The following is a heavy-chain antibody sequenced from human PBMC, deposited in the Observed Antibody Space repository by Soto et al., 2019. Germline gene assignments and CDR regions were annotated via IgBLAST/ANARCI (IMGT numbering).Heavy chain of an antibody. CDR2: IIPVSGAA. CDR3: ADALGFKSTSRPLDY. D-gene: IGHD2-2*01. CDR1: GGTFGSYA. Sequence: QVQLVQSGAEVKKPGSSVKVSCKASGGTFGSYAFSWVRQAPGQGLEWMGGIIPVSGAAHYAQKFQGRVNDTAEEFTGTTFLGPSSLSSQEPAVYYCADALGFKSTSRPLDYWGQGTRVIVSS. V-gene: IGHV1-69*01. J-gene: IGHJ4*02.